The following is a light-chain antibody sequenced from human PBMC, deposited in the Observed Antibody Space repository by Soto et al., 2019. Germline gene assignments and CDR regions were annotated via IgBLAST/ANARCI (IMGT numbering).Light chain of an antibody. J-gene: IGLJ7*01. V-gene: IGLV2-23*02. Sequence: QSALTQPASVSGSPGQSITISCTGTSSDVGGYNFLSWYQQHPGKAPKLMISEVSKRPSGISDRFFGSKSGSTASLTFSGLQAEDEQDYYCCSYAGTSTPTVFGGGTQLTVL. CDR1: SSDVGGYNF. CDR3: CSYAGTSTPTV. CDR2: EVS.